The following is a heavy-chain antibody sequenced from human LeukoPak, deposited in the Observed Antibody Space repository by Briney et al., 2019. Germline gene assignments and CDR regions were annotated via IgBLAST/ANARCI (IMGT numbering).Heavy chain of an antibody. CDR2: IKQDGSER. J-gene: IGHJ4*02. CDR3: ARERRYCSGGSCPDFDY. CDR1: GFSMSVYW. D-gene: IGHD2-15*01. V-gene: IGHV3-7*01. Sequence: PGGSLRLSCEASGFSMSVYWMSWVRQAPGKGLEWVGNIKQDGSERNYVDSVKGRFTISRDNAKNSLYLQMNSMRAEDTAVYYCARERRYCSGGSCPDFDYWGQGTLVTVSS.